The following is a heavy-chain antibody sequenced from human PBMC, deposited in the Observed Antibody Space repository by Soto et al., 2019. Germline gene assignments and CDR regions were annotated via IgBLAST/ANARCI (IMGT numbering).Heavy chain of an antibody. Sequence: QVQLVQSGAEVKKPGSSVKVSCKASGGCFSTYGINWVRLAPGQGLEWMGGIIPKFGTTNYAQKFRGRVTITADESTNTAYMELNYLRSEDTAVYFCARELDPYYGGNSLSLDYWGQGTLVTVSS. CDR3: ARELDPYYGGNSLSLDY. CDR2: IIPKFGTT. D-gene: IGHD4-17*01. J-gene: IGHJ4*02. CDR1: GGCFSTYG. V-gene: IGHV1-69*13.